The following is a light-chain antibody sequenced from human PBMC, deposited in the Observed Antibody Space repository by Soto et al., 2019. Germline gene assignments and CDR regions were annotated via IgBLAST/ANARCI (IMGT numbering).Light chain of an antibody. Sequence: QSVLTQPASVSGSPGQSITISCTGTSSDVGSYNYVSWYQQHPGKVPKLMIFEVSNRPSGVSYRFSGSKSGNTASLTISGLQAEDEADYYCSSYTSSSTLDVLFGGGTKLTVL. J-gene: IGLJ2*01. CDR3: SSYTSSSTLDVL. CDR1: SSDVGSYNY. V-gene: IGLV2-14*01. CDR2: EVS.